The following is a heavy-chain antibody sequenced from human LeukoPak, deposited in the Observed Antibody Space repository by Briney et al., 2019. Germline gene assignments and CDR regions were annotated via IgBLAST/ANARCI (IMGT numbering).Heavy chain of an antibody. V-gene: IGHV1-24*01. CDR2: FDPEDGET. J-gene: IGHJ3*02. Sequence: ASVKVSCKVSGYTLTELSMHWVRQAPGKGLEWMGGFDPEDGETIYAQKFQGRVTMTEDTSTDTAYMELSSLRAEDTAVYYCAKDWGLWFGELAFDIWGQGTMVTVSS. D-gene: IGHD3-10*01. CDR3: AKDWGLWFGELAFDI. CDR1: GYTLTELS.